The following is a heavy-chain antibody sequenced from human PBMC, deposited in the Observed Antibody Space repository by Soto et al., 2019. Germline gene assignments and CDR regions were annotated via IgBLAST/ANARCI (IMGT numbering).Heavy chain of an antibody. CDR2: ISYDGSNK. CDR3: AKLVHGDYY. D-gene: IGHD4-17*01. CDR1: GFTFSSYG. Sequence: PGGSLRLSCAASGFTFSSYGMHWVRQAPGKGLEWVAVISYDGSNKYYADSVKGRFTISRDNSKNTLYLQMNSLRAEDTAVYYCAKLVHGDYYWGQGTLVTVSS. J-gene: IGHJ4*02. V-gene: IGHV3-30*18.